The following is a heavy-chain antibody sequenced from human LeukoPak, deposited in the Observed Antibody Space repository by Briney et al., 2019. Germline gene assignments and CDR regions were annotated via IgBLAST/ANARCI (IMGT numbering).Heavy chain of an antibody. J-gene: IGHJ4*02. V-gene: IGHV4-34*01. CDR2: INHSGST. CDR1: GGSFSGYY. Sequence: PSETLSLTCAVYGGSFSGYYWSWIRQPPGKGLEWIGEINHSGSTNYNPSLKSRVTISVDTSKNQFSLKLSSVTAADTAVYYCARHQYSGYETWGQGTLVTVSS. CDR3: ARHQYSGYET. D-gene: IGHD5-12*01.